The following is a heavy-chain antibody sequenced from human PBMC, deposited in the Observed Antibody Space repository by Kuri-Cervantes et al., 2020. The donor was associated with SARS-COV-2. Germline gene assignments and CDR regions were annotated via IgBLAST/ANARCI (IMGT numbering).Heavy chain of an antibody. V-gene: IGHV4-39*01. D-gene: IGHD5/OR15-5a*01. CDR3: ARLPRYSTLESSPDY. Sequence: SETLSLTCTVSGGSISSSSYYWGWIRQPPGKGLEWIGSIYYSGSTCYNPSLKSRVTISVDTSKNQFSLKLSSVTAADTAVYYCARLPRYSTLESSPDYWGQGTLVTVSS. J-gene: IGHJ4*02. CDR2: IYYSGST. CDR1: GGSISSSSYY.